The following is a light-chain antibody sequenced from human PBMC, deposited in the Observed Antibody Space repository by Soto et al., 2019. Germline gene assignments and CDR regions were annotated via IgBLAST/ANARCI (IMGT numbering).Light chain of an antibody. J-gene: IGKJ2*01. V-gene: IGKV3-20*01. Sequence: ENVLTQSPGTLSLSPGERATLSCRASQSVTSNFLAWYQQKPGQAPRLLIYGASTRAAGVPDRFSGSGSGTDFTLTITGLEPEDFAVYYCQLDGRSPLLYTFGQGTKL. CDR1: QSVTSNF. CDR3: QLDGRSPLLYT. CDR2: GAS.